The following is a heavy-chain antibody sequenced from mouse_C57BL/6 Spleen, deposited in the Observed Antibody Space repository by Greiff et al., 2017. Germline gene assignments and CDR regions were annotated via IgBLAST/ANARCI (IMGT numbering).Heavy chain of an antibody. J-gene: IGHJ1*03. D-gene: IGHD1-1*01. V-gene: IGHV1-82*01. Sequence: VQLQQSGPELVKPGASVKISCTASGYAFSSSWMNWVKQRPGKGLEWIGRIYHGSGNTKYNEKFKGKATLTVDTSSSTADMQVNSLTSEDSAVYCCAREVVATRYFDVWGTGTTVTVSS. CDR1: GYAFSSSW. CDR3: AREVVATRYFDV. CDR2: IYHGSGNT.